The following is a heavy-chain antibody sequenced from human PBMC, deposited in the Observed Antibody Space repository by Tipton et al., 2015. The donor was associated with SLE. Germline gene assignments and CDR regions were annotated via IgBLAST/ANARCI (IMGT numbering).Heavy chain of an antibody. V-gene: IGHV3-23*01. CDR1: GFTFSSYA. Sequence: SLRLSCAASGFTFSSYAMSWVRQAPGKGLEWVSAISGSGGSTYYADSVKGRFTISRDNSKNTLYLQMNSLRAEDTAVYYCARDPDYYDPGDYWGQGTLVTVSS. D-gene: IGHD3-22*01. CDR3: ARDPDYYDPGDY. CDR2: ISGSGGST. J-gene: IGHJ4*02.